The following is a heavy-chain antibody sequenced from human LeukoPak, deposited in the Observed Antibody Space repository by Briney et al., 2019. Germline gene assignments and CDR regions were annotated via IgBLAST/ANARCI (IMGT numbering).Heavy chain of an antibody. CDR1: GGSINLYY. CDR3: ARQPAATAAFDI. V-gene: IGHV4-59*08. J-gene: IGHJ3*02. D-gene: IGHD5-18*01. Sequence: SETLSLTCSVSGGSINLYYWSWIRQPPGKGLEWIGYISYTGGETNYNPSRKSRLTISLDTSKNQFSLMLASVTAADTAVYYCARQPAATAAFDIWAQGTMVTVSS. CDR2: ISYTGGET.